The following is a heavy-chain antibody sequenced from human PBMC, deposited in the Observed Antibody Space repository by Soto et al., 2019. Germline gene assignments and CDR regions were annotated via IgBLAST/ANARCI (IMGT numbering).Heavy chain of an antibody. Sequence: SVKVSCKASGGTFSSYAISWVRQAPGQGLEWMGGIIPIFGTANYAQKFQGRVTITADESTSTAYMELSSLRSEDTAVYYCARKHYEFWSGSSYYYYSMDVWCQGTTVTVSS. CDR1: GGTFSSYA. CDR3: ARKHYEFWSGSSYYYYSMDV. CDR2: IIPIFGTA. D-gene: IGHD3-3*01. V-gene: IGHV1-69*13. J-gene: IGHJ6*02.